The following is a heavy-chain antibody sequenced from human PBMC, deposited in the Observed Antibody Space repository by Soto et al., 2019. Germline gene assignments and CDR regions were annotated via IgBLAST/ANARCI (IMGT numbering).Heavy chain of an antibody. J-gene: IGHJ4*02. CDR3: ARLVPAANLDH. CDR1: GGSISSSSYY. D-gene: IGHD2-2*01. V-gene: IGHV4-39*01. Sequence: PSETLSLTCTVSGGSISSSSYYWGWIRQPPGKGLEWIGSIYYSGSTYYNPSLKSRVTISVDTSKDQFSLKLSSVTAADTAVYYCARLVPAANLDHWGQGTLVTVSS. CDR2: IYYSGST.